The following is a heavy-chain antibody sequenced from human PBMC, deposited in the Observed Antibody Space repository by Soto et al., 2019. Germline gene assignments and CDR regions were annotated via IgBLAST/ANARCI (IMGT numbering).Heavy chain of an antibody. Sequence: ASVKVSCKASGGTFSSYAISWVRQAPGQGLEWMGGIIPIFGTPNYAQKFQGRVTITADKSTSTAYMELSSLRSEDTAVYYCARVGSIAAADDYYYYGMEVWGQGTTVTLSS. CDR1: GGTFSSYA. CDR2: IIPIFGTP. J-gene: IGHJ6*02. CDR3: ARVGSIAAADDYYYYGMEV. D-gene: IGHD6-13*01. V-gene: IGHV1-69*06.